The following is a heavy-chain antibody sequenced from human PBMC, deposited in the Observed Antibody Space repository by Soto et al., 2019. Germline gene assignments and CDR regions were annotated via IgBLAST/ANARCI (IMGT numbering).Heavy chain of an antibody. CDR1: GCTFSTHA. J-gene: IGHJ6*02. V-gene: IGHV1-3*01. Sequence: ASVKVSCKASGCTFSTHAMHWVRQAPGQSLEWMGWINGGTGQTKHSQRFQDRVTITRDTSASTAYMELSSLRSEDTAVCYCARGKGMEENYYYYGLDIWGQGTTVTVSS. D-gene: IGHD1-1*01. CDR3: ARGKGMEENYYYYGLDI. CDR2: INGGTGQT.